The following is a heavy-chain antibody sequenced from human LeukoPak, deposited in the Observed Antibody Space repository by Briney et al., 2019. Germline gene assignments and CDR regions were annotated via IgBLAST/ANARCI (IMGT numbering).Heavy chain of an antibody. Sequence: SETLSLTCTVSGGSISSGDYYWSWIRQPAGKGLEWIGRIYTSGSTNYNPSLKSRVTMSVDTPKNQFSLKLSSVTAADTAVYYCARTGTTPGYYYYYYMDVWGKGTTVTVSS. V-gene: IGHV4-61*02. CDR1: GGSISSGDYY. CDR2: IYTSGST. CDR3: ARTGTTPGYYYYYYMDV. D-gene: IGHD1-7*01. J-gene: IGHJ6*03.